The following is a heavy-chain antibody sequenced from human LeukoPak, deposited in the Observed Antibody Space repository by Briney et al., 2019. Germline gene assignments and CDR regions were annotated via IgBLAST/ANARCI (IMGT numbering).Heavy chain of an antibody. CDR2: IKQDGSER. CDR1: GFTFSSYW. J-gene: IGHJ4*02. D-gene: IGHD6-19*01. CDR3: AREYSSGWYGY. Sequence: GGSLRLSCAASGFTFSSYWMSWVRQAPGKGLEWVANIKQDGSERYYVDSVKGRFTISRDNAKNSLYLQMNSLRAEDTAVYYCAREYSSGWYGYWGQGTLVTVSS. V-gene: IGHV3-7*01.